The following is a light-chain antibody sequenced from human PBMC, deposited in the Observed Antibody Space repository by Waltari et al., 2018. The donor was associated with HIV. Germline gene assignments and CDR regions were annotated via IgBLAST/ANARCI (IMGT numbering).Light chain of an antibody. CDR1: QSVSSN. Sequence: EIVMTQSPATLSVSPGERATLPCRASQSVSSNLAWYQQKPGQAPRLPIYGASTRATGIPARFSGSGSGTEFTLTISSLQSEDFAVYYCQQYKNWPPLTFGGGTKVEIK. V-gene: IGKV3-15*01. J-gene: IGKJ4*01. CDR2: GAS. CDR3: QQYKNWPPLT.